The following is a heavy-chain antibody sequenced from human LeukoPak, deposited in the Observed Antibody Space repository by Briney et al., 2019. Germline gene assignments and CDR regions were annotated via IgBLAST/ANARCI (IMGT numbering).Heavy chain of an antibody. J-gene: IGHJ4*02. D-gene: IGHD6-13*01. CDR1: GYTFTSYG. CDR3: ARGRSQRYSSSLPPDY. CDR2: ISAYNGNT. Sequence: GASVKVSCKASGYTFTSYGISWVRQAPGQGLEWMGWISAYNGNTNYAQKLQGRVTMTTDTSTSTAYMELRSLRSDDTAVYYCARGRSQRYSSSLPPDYWGQGTLVTVSS. V-gene: IGHV1-18*01.